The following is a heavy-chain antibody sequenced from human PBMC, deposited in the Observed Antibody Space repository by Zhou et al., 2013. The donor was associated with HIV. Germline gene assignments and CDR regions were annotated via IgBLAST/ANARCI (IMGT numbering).Heavy chain of an antibody. V-gene: IGHV1-69*04. CDR1: GGTFSSYA. CDR2: IIPILGIA. D-gene: IGHD6-19*01. Sequence: QVQLVQSGAEVKKPGSSVKVSCKASGGTFSSYAISWVRQAPGQGLEWMGRIIPILGIANYAQKFQGRVTITADKSTSTAYMELSSLRSEDTAVYYCAREAGQWLVRPGYYYMDVWGQRDHGHRLL. CDR3: AREAGQWLVRPGYYYMDV. J-gene: IGHJ6*03.